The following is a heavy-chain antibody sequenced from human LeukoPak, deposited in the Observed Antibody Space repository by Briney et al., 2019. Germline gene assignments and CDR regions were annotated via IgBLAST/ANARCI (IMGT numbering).Heavy chain of an antibody. CDR2: ISSSSSYI. V-gene: IGHV3-21*01. D-gene: IGHD1-7*01. Sequence: GGSLRLSCAASGFTFSSYSINWVRQAPGKGLEWVSSISSSSSYIYYADSVKGRFTISRDNAKNSLYLQMNSLRAEDTAVYYCARELELMLIDYWGQGTLVTVSS. J-gene: IGHJ4*02. CDR1: GFTFSSYS. CDR3: ARELELMLIDY.